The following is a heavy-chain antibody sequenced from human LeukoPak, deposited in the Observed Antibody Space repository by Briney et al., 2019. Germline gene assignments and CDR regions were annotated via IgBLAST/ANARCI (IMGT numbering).Heavy chain of an antibody. Sequence: GGSLRLSCAASGFTFSSYAMSWVRQAPGKGLEWVSGISGSGDNTYYADSVEGRFTISRDNSKNTLYVQVNSLGTEDTAAYYCAKGSYYDSSGSFYFDYWGQGTLVTVFS. CDR3: AKGSYYDSSGSFYFDY. CDR1: GFTFSSYA. D-gene: IGHD3-22*01. V-gene: IGHV3-23*01. J-gene: IGHJ4*02. CDR2: ISGSGDNT.